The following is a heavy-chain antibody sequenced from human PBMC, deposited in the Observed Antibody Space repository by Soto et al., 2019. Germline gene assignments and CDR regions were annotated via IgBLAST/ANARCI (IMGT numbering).Heavy chain of an antibody. Sequence: GGSLRLSCAASGFTFSSYAMHWVRQAPGKGLEWVAVISYDGSNKYYADSVKGRFTISRDNSKNTLYLQMNSLRAEDTAVYYCARDVFAYSSSTIFGYWGQGTLVTVSS. J-gene: IGHJ4*02. V-gene: IGHV3-30-3*01. CDR2: ISYDGSNK. CDR1: GFTFSSYA. CDR3: ARDVFAYSSSTIFGY. D-gene: IGHD6-6*01.